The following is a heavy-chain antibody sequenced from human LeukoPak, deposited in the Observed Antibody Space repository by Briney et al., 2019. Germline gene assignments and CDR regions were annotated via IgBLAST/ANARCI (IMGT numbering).Heavy chain of an antibody. CDR1: GYTFTGYY. D-gene: IGHD3-10*01. Sequence: GASVKVSCKASGYTFTGYYMHWVRQAPGQGLEWMGWINPNSGGTNYAQKFQGRVTMTRDTSISTAYMELSRLRSDDTAVYYCARAKYYYGSGSYYSTADAFDIWGQGTMVTVSS. V-gene: IGHV1-2*02. CDR2: INPNSGGT. J-gene: IGHJ3*02. CDR3: ARAKYYYGSGSYYSTADAFDI.